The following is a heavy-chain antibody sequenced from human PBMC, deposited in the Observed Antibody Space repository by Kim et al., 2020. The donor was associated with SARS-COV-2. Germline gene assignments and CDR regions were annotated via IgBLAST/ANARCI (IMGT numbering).Heavy chain of an antibody. D-gene: IGHD3-9*01. CDR2: ISSSSSTI. CDR3: ARDYDILTGYTYYYYGMDV. J-gene: IGHJ6*02. Sequence: GGSLRLSCAASGFTFSSYSMNWVRHAPGKGLEWVSYISSSSSTIYYADSVKGRFTISRDNAKNSLYLQMNSLRAEDTAVYYCARDYDILTGYTYYYYGMDVWGQGTTVTVSS. V-gene: IGHV3-48*04. CDR1: GFTFSSYS.